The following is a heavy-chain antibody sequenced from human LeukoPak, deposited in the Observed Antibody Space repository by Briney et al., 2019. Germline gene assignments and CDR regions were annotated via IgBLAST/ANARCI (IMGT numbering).Heavy chain of an antibody. V-gene: IGHV4-34*01. CDR1: GGSFSGYY. CDR2: INHSGST. D-gene: IGHD3-3*01. J-gene: IGHJ4*02. Sequence: PSETLSLTCAVYGGSFSGYYWSWIRQPPGKGLEWIGEINHSGSTNYNPSLKSRVTISVDTSKNQFSLKLSSVTAAGTAVYYCARAPRDYDFWSGYYPSGYFDYWGQGTLVTVSS. CDR3: ARAPRDYDFWSGYYPSGYFDY.